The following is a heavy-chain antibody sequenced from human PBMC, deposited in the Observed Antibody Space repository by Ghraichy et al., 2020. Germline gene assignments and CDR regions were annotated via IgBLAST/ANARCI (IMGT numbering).Heavy chain of an antibody. CDR2: IKSKTDGGTT. Sequence: GESLNISCAASGFTFTNAWMSWVRQAPGKGLEWVGRIKSKTDGGTTDYAAPVKGRFTISRDDSKNTLYLQMNSLKSEDTAVYYCTTDLVIVIGAPKWGQGTLVTVPS. J-gene: IGHJ4*02. V-gene: IGHV3-15*01. D-gene: IGHD2/OR15-2a*01. CDR1: GFTFTNAW. CDR3: TTDLVIVIGAPK.